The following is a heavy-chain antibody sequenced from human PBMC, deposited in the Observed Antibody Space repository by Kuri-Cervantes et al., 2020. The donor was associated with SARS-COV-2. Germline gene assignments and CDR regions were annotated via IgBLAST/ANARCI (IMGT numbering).Heavy chain of an antibody. J-gene: IGHJ5*02. Sequence: ASVKVSCKASGYTFTSYGISWVRQAPGQGLEWMGWISAYNGNTNYAQKLQGRVTMTRNTSISTAYMELSSLRSEDTAVYYCARSVSRTIFGVGNWFDPWGQGTLVTVSS. D-gene: IGHD3-3*01. CDR2: ISAYNGNT. CDR3: ARSVSRTIFGVGNWFDP. V-gene: IGHV1-18*01. CDR1: GYTFTSYG.